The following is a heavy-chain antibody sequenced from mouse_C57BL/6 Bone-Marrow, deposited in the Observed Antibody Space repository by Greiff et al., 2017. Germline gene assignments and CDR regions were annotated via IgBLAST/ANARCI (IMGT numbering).Heavy chain of an antibody. V-gene: IGHV5-4*01. Sequence: EVMLVESGGGLVKPGGSLKLSCAASGFTFSSYAMSWVRQTPEKRLEWVATISDGGSYTYYPDNVKGRFTISRVNAKNNLYLQMSHLKSEDTAMYYCARDDYKRDWYFDVWGTGTTVTVSS. D-gene: IGHD2-4*01. CDR3: ARDDYKRDWYFDV. J-gene: IGHJ1*03. CDR1: GFTFSSYA. CDR2: ISDGGSYT.